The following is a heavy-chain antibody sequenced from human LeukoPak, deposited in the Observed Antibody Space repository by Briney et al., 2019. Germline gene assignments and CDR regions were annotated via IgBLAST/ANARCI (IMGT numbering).Heavy chain of an antibody. CDR1: GFTFSSYW. CDR2: IRYDGSNK. V-gene: IGHV3-30*02. D-gene: IGHD3-22*01. J-gene: IGHJ4*02. Sequence: PGGSLKLSCEASGFTFSSYWMHWVRQAPGKGLEWVAFIRYDGSNKYYADSVKGRFTISRDNSKNTLYLQMNSLRAEDTAVYYCAKDPKYDSGGYYWGQGTLVTVSS. CDR3: AKDPKYDSGGYY.